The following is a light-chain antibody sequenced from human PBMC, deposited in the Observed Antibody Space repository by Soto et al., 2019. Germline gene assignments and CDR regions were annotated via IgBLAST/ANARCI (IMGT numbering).Light chain of an antibody. V-gene: IGKV1-5*03. Sequence: DIQLTQSPTSLSASVGDRVTLPCRASQTISSWLAWYQQKPGKAPKLLIYDASTLKSGVPSRFSGSGSGTDFTLTISSLQPDDFATYYCQHYTRYSVAFGPGTKVDIK. CDR3: QHYTRYSVA. CDR1: QTISSW. J-gene: IGKJ1*01. CDR2: DAS.